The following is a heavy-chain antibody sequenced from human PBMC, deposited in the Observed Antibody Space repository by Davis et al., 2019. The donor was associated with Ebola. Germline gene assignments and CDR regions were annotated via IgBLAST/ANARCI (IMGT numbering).Heavy chain of an antibody. CDR1: AFTFSTYG. V-gene: IGHV3-30*03. J-gene: IGHJ4*02. D-gene: IGHD6-19*01. CDR2: ISSDGRYK. Sequence: GESLKISCAASAFTFSTYGMHWVRQAPGKGMEWVALISSDGRYKHYGDSVKGRFTISRDNSKNTLYLQMNSLRAEDTAVYYCARERYSSGHYFDYWGQGSLVTVSS. CDR3: ARERYSSGHYFDY.